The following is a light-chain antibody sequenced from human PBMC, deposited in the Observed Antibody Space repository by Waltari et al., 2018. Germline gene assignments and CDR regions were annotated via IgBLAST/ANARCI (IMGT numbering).Light chain of an antibody. V-gene: IGKV3-11*01. CDR2: DAS. CDR3: QQRSNWPLT. Sequence: DIVLTQSPATLSLSPGERAPLSCRASQSVNSYLAWYQQKPGQAPSLLIYDASNRATGTPARFSGSGSGTDFTLTISSLEPEDFAVYYCQQRSNWPLTFGGGTKVEIK. J-gene: IGKJ4*01. CDR1: QSVNSY.